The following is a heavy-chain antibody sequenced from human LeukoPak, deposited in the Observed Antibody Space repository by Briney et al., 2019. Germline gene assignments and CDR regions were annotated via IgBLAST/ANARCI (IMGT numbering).Heavy chain of an antibody. J-gene: IGHJ4*02. D-gene: IGHD1-20*01. V-gene: IGHV1-2*02. CDR2: INPNSGGT. Sequence: ASVKVSCKASGYTFTGYYMHWVRQAPGQGLEWMGWINPNSGGTNYAQKFQGRVTMTRDTSISTAYMELSRLRSDDTAVYYCAREQLTGTVTWIDYWGQGTLVTVSS. CDR1: GYTFTGYY. CDR3: AREQLTGTVTWIDY.